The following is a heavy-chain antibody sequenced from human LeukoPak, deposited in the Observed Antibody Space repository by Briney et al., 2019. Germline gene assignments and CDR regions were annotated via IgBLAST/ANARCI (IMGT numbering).Heavy chain of an antibody. CDR1: GYTFTGYY. D-gene: IGHD3-10*01. CDR2: INPNSGGT. CDR3: ARSLLWFGESYYFDY. Sequence: PSVKVSCKASGYTFTGYYMHWVRQAPGQGLEWMGWINPNSGGTNYAQKFQGRVTMTRDTSISTAYMELSRLRSDDTAVYYCARSLLWFGESYYFDYWGQGTLVTVSS. J-gene: IGHJ4*02. V-gene: IGHV1-2*02.